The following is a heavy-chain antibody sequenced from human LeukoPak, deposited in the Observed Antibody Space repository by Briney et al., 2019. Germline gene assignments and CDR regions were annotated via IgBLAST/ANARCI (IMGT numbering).Heavy chain of an antibody. J-gene: IGHJ4*02. CDR2: IYGGDDT. D-gene: IGHD4-23*01. Sequence: GGSLRLSCAASGFTVRSNYMNWVRQAPGKGLEWVSVIYGGDDTYYAASAKGRFTISRDNSRNTLYLQMNSLRAEDTAVYYCARDLHGGGDSWGQGTLVTVSS. CDR3: ARDLHGGGDS. V-gene: IGHV3-53*01. CDR1: GFTVRSNY.